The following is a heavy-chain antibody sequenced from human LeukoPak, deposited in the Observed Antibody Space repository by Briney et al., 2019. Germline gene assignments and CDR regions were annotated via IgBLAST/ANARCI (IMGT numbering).Heavy chain of an antibody. CDR2: IIPILGIA. V-gene: IGHV1-69*04. CDR3: ARDIGRDCSSASCYFVP. CDR1: GGTFSSYT. D-gene: IGHD2-2*01. J-gene: IGHJ5*02. Sequence: GASVKVSCKASGGTFSSYTISWVRQAPGQGLEWMGRIIPILGIANYAQKFQGRVTITADKSTSTAYMELSSLRSEDTAVYYCARDIGRDCSSASCYFVPWGQGTLVTVSS.